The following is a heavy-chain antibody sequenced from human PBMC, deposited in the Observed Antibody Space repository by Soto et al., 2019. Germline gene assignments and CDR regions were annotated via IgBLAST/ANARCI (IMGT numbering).Heavy chain of an antibody. J-gene: IGHJ4*02. V-gene: IGHV4-59*01. CDR2: IYYSGST. CDR1: GGSISSYY. CDR3: XXXXXSPDY. Sequence: QVQLQKSGPGLVKPSETLSLTCTVSGGSISSYYWSWIRQPPGKGLEWIGYIYYSGSTNYNPSLXXXXXXXXXXXXXXXXXXXXXXXXXXXXXXXXXXXXXSPDYWGQGTLVTVSS.